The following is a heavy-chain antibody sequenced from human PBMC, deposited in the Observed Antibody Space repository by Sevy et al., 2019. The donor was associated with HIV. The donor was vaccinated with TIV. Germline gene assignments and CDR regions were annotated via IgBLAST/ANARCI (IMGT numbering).Heavy chain of an antibody. CDR2: ITYDGSNK. CDR1: GFTFSSYA. D-gene: IGHD2-8*01. CDR3: ARDKILYQWGYYFDD. V-gene: IGHV3-30-3*01. Sequence: GGSLRLSCAASGFTFSSYAMHWVRQAPGKGLEWVAVITYDGSNKYYADSVKGRFTISRDNSKNTLYLQMNSLRAEDTTVYYCARDKILYQWGYYFDDWGQGTLVTVSS. J-gene: IGHJ4*01.